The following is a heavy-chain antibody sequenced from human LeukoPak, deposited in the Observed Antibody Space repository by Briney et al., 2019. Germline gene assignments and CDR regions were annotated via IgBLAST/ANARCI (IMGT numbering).Heavy chain of an antibody. CDR1: GYTFTGYY. D-gene: IGHD3-22*01. CDR3: ARDLYHDGSGGFDY. Sequence: ASVKVSCKASGYTFTGYYMHWVRQAPGQGLEWMGWINPKSGGTNYAQKFQDWVTMTRDTSTNTVYMEVSRLRSDDMAVYYCARDLYHDGSGGFDYWGQGTLVTVSS. J-gene: IGHJ4*02. V-gene: IGHV1-2*04. CDR2: INPKSGGT.